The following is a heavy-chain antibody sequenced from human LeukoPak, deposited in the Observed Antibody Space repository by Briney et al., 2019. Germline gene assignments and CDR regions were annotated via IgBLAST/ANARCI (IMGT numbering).Heavy chain of an antibody. Sequence: VAPVKVSCKASGYTFTGYYMHWVRQAPGQGLEWMGWINPNSGGTNYAQKFQGRVTMTRDTSISTAYMELSRLRSDDTAVYYCASERRVVPADPIEYYYYYMDVWGKGTTVTVSS. D-gene: IGHD2-2*01. J-gene: IGHJ6*03. CDR1: GYTFTGYY. CDR2: INPNSGGT. V-gene: IGHV1-2*02. CDR3: ASERRVVPADPIEYYYYYMDV.